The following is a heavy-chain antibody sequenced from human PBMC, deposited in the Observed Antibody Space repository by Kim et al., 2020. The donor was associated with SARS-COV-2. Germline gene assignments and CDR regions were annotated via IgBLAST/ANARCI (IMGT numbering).Heavy chain of an antibody. D-gene: IGHD3-16*01. J-gene: IGHJ6*02. CDR3: ARHLDASDPFYTLAY. CDR1: GASIDSLF. CDR2: IYYTETP. V-gene: IGHV4-59*08. Sequence: SETLSLTCSVSGASIDSLFWGWVRQTPEKGLEWIASIYYTETPHYNPSLMSRVAISLDKSRNRFSLRLTSVTAADTATYFCARHLDASDPFYTLAYWGQGISVTVSS.